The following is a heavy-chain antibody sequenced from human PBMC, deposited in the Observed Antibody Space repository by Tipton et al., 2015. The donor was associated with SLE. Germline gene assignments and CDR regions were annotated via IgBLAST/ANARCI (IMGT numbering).Heavy chain of an antibody. D-gene: IGHD1-26*01. CDR3: ARQSVGSSSNFYYMDV. J-gene: IGHJ6*03. V-gene: IGHV4-38-2*02. CDR1: GFSVSAAFY. Sequence: TLSLTCKVSGFSVSAAFYWGWIRQPPGKGLEWIASMYHSGITYYNPSLKSRVNFSVDTSKNQSSLRLSSVTAADTAVYYCARQSVGSSSNFYYMDVWGKGTTVTVSS. CDR2: MYHSGIT.